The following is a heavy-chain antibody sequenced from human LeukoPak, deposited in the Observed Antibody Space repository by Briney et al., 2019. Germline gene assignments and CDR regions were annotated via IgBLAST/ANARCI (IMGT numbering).Heavy chain of an antibody. CDR1: GFTFDDYG. CDR3: AKDQWVATFYFDY. Sequence: GGSLRLSCAASGFTFDDYGMTWVRQAPGKGLEWVSYISSSSSTIYYADSVKGRFTISRDNAKNSLYLQLNSLRAEDTAVYYCAKDQWVATFYFDYWGQGTLVTVSS. D-gene: IGHD5-12*01. CDR2: ISSSSSTI. V-gene: IGHV3-48*01. J-gene: IGHJ4*02.